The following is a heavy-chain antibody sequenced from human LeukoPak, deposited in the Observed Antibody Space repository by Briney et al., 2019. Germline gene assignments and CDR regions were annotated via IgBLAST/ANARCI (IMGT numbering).Heavy chain of an antibody. D-gene: IGHD6-19*01. CDR1: GYTFTSYG. J-gene: IGHJ4*02. CDR2: ISAYNGNT. V-gene: IGHV1-18*01. CDR3: ARDLKRGYSSGRYSWGTGSSNDY. Sequence: GASVKVSCKASGYTFTSYGISWVRQAPGQGLEWMGWISAYNGNTNYAQNLQGRVTMTTDTSTSTAYMEVRSLRSDDTAVYYCARDLKRGYSSGRYSWGTGSSNDYWGQGTLVTVSS.